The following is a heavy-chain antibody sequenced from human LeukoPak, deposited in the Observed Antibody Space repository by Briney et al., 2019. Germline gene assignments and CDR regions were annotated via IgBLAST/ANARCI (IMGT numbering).Heavy chain of an antibody. J-gene: IGHJ4*02. Sequence: PSETLSLTCTVSGYSISSGYYWGWVRQPPGKGLEWIGSIYHSGSTYYNPSLKSRVTMSVDTSKNQFSLKLSSVTAADTAVYYCARSSYGDSIYDYWGQGTLVTVSS. CDR2: IYHSGST. V-gene: IGHV4-38-2*02. CDR3: ARSSYGDSIYDY. CDR1: GYSISSGYY. D-gene: IGHD4-17*01.